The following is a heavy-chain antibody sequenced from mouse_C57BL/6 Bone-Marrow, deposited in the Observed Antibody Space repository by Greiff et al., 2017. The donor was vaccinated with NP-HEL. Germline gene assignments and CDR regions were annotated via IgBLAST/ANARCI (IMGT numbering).Heavy chain of an antibody. Sequence: QVQLQQSGPELVKPGASVKISCKASGYAFSSSWMNWVKQRPGKGLEWIGRIYPGDGDTNYNGKFKGKATLTADKSSSTAYMQLSSLTSEDSAVYFCARGRILLYYFDYWGQGTTLTVSS. CDR1: GYAFSSSW. V-gene: IGHV1-82*01. CDR3: ARGRILLYYFDY. D-gene: IGHD1-1*02. J-gene: IGHJ2*01. CDR2: IYPGDGDT.